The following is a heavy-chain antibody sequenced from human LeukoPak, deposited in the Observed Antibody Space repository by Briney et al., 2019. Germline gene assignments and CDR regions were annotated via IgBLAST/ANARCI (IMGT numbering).Heavy chain of an antibody. V-gene: IGHV1-46*01. CDR1: GYTFTSYY. Sequence: ASVKVSCKASGYTFTSYYMHWVRQAPGQGLEWMGIINPSGGSTSYAQKFQGRVTMTRDMSTSTVYMELSSLRSEDTDVYYCGMVAARDYWGQGTLVTVSS. CDR2: INPSGGST. J-gene: IGHJ4*02. D-gene: IGHD6-6*01. CDR3: GMVAARDY.